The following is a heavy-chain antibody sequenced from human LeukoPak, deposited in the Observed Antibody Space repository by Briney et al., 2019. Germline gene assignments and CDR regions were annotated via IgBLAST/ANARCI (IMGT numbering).Heavy chain of an antibody. J-gene: IGHJ3*02. CDR3: ARKQSYDSSGYSPAAFDI. CDR1: GNTFTSYD. D-gene: IGHD3-22*01. CDR2: INPNSGGT. Sequence: ASVKVSCKASGNTFTSYDINWVRQAPGQGLEWMGWINPNSGGTNYAQKFQGRVTMTRDTSISTAYMELSRLRSDDTAVYYCARKQSYDSSGYSPAAFDIWGQGTMVTVSS. V-gene: IGHV1-2*02.